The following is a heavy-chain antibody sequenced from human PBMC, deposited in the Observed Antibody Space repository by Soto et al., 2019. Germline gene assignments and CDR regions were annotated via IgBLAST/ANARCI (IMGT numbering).Heavy chain of an antibody. D-gene: IGHD5-18*01. Sequence: GESLKISCKGSGYSFTSHWIGWVRQTPGRGLEWMGIIYPGDTDTRYSPSFQGQVTISADQSITTAYLLWSSLKAADTAIYYCARQVEDGYSYGYGYWGQGTLVTVSS. CDR2: IYPGDTDT. V-gene: IGHV5-51*01. J-gene: IGHJ4*02. CDR1: GYSFTSHW. CDR3: ARQVEDGYSYGYGY.